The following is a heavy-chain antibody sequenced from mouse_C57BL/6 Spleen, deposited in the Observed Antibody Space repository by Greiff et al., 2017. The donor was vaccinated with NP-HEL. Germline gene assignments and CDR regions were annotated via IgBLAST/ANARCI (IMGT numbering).Heavy chain of an antibody. Sequence: EGQRQQSGPELVKPGASVKISCKASGYTFTDYYMNWVKQSHGKSLEWIGDINPNNGGTSYNQKFKGKATLTVDKSSSTAYMELRSRTSEDSAVYYCARSGSLDYAMDYWGQGTSVTVSS. D-gene: IGHD3-2*02. V-gene: IGHV1-26*01. J-gene: IGHJ4*01. CDR2: INPNNGGT. CDR3: ARSGSLDYAMDY. CDR1: GYTFTDYY.